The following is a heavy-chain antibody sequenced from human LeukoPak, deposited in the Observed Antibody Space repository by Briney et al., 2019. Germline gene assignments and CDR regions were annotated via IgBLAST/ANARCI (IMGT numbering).Heavy chain of an antibody. Sequence: GGSLRLSCAASGFTVSSNYMSWVRQAPGKGLEWVSVIYSGGSTYYADSVKGRFTISRDNSKNTLYLQMNSLRAEDTAVYYCARDNGAYDYVWGSYFDPWGQGTLVTVSS. CDR1: GFTVSSNY. CDR3: ARDNGAYDYVWGSYFDP. J-gene: IGHJ5*02. D-gene: IGHD3-16*01. V-gene: IGHV3-66*01. CDR2: IYSGGST.